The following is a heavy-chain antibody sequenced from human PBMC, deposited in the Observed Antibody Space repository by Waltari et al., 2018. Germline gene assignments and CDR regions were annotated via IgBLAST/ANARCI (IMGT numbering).Heavy chain of an antibody. CDR1: GYSISSGYY. J-gene: IGHJ4*02. CDR2: IYLSGST. V-gene: IGHV4-38-2*01. CDR3: ARQARYCSGGSCQDY. Sequence: QVQLQESGPGLVKPSETLSLTCAVSGYSISSGYYWGWIRQPPGKGLEWIGSIYLSGSTFYTPSLKSRVTISVDTSKNQFSLKLSSVTAADTAVYYCARQARYCSGGSCQDYWGQGTLVTVSS. D-gene: IGHD2-15*01.